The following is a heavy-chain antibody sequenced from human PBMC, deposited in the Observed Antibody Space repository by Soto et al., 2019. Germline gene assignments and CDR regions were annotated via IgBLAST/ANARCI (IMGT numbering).Heavy chain of an antibody. CDR3: ARDRPPGSLYGMDA. V-gene: IGHV1-18*01. Sequence: QIQLVQFGGEVARPGASVTVSCEASGYIFTTYGLSWVRQTPAHGLAWMGWISADSGCTQNAQFFTGRVTMTRDTSRTTGYMTLRDLTSDDTGIYYCARDRPPGSLYGMDAWGQGTAVTVSS. CDR2: ISADSGCT. CDR1: GYIFTTYG. J-gene: IGHJ6*02.